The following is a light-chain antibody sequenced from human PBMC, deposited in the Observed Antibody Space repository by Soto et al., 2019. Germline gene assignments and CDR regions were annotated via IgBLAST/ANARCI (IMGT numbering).Light chain of an antibody. CDR2: DVS. J-gene: IGKJ1*01. V-gene: IGKV3-15*01. Sequence: EIVMTQSPALLSVSPGERGTLSCRASQDIGTKLAWYQQKPGQAPSLLMYDVSTRASAAPARFSGSGSGSEFTLTISSLQSEDFAIYFCQQYYHWRTFGQGTKVDIK. CDR1: QDIGTK. CDR3: QQYYHWRT.